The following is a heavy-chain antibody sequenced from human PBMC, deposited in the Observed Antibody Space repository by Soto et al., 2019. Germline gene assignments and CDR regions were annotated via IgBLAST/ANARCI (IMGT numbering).Heavy chain of an antibody. Sequence: GGSLRLSCAASGFTFSTDAMSWVRQAPGMGLEWVSTISGSSGSKYYADSAKGRFTISRDNSRNTLYVQMNSLRAEDTAVYYCERTVGDNMRNNWFDPWGPGTLVTVYS. J-gene: IGHJ5*02. CDR1: GFTFSTDA. CDR2: ISGSSGSK. CDR3: ERTVGDNMRNNWFDP. V-gene: IGHV3-23*01. D-gene: IGHD1-1*01.